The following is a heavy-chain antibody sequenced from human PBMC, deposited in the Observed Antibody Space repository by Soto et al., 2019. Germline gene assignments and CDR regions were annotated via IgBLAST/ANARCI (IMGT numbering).Heavy chain of an antibody. V-gene: IGHV3-23*01. Sequence: GGSLRLSCAASGFTFSSYAMSWVRQAPGKGLEWVSAISGSGGSTYYADSVKGRFTISRDNSKNTLYLQMNSLRAEDTAVYYCANINGFGVVIPESYYYYGMDVWGQGTTVTVSS. D-gene: IGHD3-3*01. CDR3: ANINGFGVVIPESYYYYGMDV. CDR1: GFTFSSYA. J-gene: IGHJ6*02. CDR2: ISGSGGST.